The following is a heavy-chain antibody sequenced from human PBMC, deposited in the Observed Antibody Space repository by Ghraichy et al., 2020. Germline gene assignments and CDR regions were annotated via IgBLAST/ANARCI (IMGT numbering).Heavy chain of an antibody. CDR3: AKDQLATVTTGYFDY. Sequence: GESLNISCAASGFTFSSYAMSWVRQAPGKGLEWGSAISGSGGSTYYADSVKGRFTISRDNSKNTLYLQMNSLRAEDTAVYYCAKDQLATVTTGYFDYWGQGTLVTVSS. CDR2: ISGSGGST. D-gene: IGHD4-11*01. CDR1: GFTFSSYA. V-gene: IGHV3-23*01. J-gene: IGHJ4*02.